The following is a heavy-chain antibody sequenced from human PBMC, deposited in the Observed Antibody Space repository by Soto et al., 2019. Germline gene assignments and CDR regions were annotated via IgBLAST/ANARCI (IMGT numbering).Heavy chain of an antibody. Sequence: QLQESGPGLVKPSGTLSLTCAVSSGSIGSGIWWNWVRQPPGKGLEWIGEIYHTGNTNYNPSLKSRVPISVDESKNQFSLKLSSVTAADTAVYFCARAARLSPFDCWGQGILVTVSS. V-gene: IGHV4-4*02. CDR1: SGSIGSGIW. CDR2: IYHTGNT. J-gene: IGHJ4*02. CDR3: ARAARLSPFDC. D-gene: IGHD6-6*01.